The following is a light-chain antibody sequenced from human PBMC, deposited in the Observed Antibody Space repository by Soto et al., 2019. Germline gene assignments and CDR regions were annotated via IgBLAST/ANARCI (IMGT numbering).Light chain of an antibody. CDR2: EVS. J-gene: IGLJ1*01. CDR3: GSYTSSSTPYV. Sequence: QSVLTQPASVSGSPGQSITIPCTGTSSDVGGYNYVSWYQQHPGKAPKLMIYEVSNRPSGVSNRFSGSKSGNTASLTISGLQTEDEADYYCGSYTSSSTPYVFGAGTKLTVL. V-gene: IGLV2-14*01. CDR1: SSDVGGYNY.